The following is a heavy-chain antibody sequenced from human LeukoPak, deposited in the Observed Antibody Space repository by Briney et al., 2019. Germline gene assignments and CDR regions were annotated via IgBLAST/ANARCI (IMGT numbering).Heavy chain of an antibody. D-gene: IGHD4-11*01. Sequence: SETLSLTCTVSGGSISSYYWGWIRQPPGKGLEWIGYIYYSGSTNYNPSLKSRVTISVDTSKNQFSLKLNSVTAADTAVYYCARDYSNYGVDYGMDVWGQGTTVTVSS. CDR1: GGSISSYY. CDR2: IYYSGST. CDR3: ARDYSNYGVDYGMDV. J-gene: IGHJ6*02. V-gene: IGHV4-59*01.